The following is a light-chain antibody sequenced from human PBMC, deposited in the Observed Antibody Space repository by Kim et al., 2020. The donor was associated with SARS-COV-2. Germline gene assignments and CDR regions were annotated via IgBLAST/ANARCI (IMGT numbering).Light chain of an antibody. V-gene: IGLV3-19*01. CDR2: GEN. CDR1: NLKGYY. CDR3: SSRDSNDNQLV. J-gene: IGLJ2*01. Sequence: ALGQTVRITCQGDNLKGYYASWGQQRPGQAPVLVIYGENNRPSGIPDRFSGSTSGNTASLTITGAQAEDEADYYCSSRDSNDNQLVFGGGTQLTVL.